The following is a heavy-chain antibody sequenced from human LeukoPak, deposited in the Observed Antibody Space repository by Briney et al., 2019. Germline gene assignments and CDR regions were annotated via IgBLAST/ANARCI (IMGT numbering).Heavy chain of an antibody. V-gene: IGHV3-7*01. CDR3: VKHETGPEY. Sequence: GGSLRLSCAASGFTFSSSAMSWVRQVPGKGLEWAANIKQDGSEKHHGASVKGRFTISRDNAKNSLYLQMNSLRVEDTAVYYCVKHETGPEYWGQGTLVAVSS. J-gene: IGHJ4*02. CDR1: GFTFSSSA. CDR2: IKQDGSEK.